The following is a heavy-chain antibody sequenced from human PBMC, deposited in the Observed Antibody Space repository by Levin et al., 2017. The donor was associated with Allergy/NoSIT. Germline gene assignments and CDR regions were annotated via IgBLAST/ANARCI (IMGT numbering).Heavy chain of an antibody. CDR3: AKVEAVAGYNWFDP. V-gene: IGHV3-30*18. Sequence: GGSLRLSCAASGFTFSSYGMHWVRQAPGKGLEWVAVISYDGSNKYYADSVKGRFTISRDNSKNTLYLQMNSLRAEDTAVYYCAKVEAVAGYNWFDPWGQGTLVTVSS. J-gene: IGHJ5*02. CDR2: ISYDGSNK. D-gene: IGHD6-19*01. CDR1: GFTFSSYG.